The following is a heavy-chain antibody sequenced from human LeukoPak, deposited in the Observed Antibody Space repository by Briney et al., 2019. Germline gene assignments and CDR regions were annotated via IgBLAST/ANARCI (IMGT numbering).Heavy chain of an antibody. J-gene: IGHJ5*02. Sequence: GGSLRLSCAASGFTFSSYWMSWVRQAPGKGLEWVANIKQDGSEKYYVDSVKGRFTISRDNAKNTLYLQMNSLRAEDTAVYYCAKDRRQWLVPFGDWFDPWGQGTLVTVSS. CDR1: GFTFSSYW. V-gene: IGHV3-7*03. CDR3: AKDRRQWLVPFGDWFDP. CDR2: IKQDGSEK. D-gene: IGHD6-19*01.